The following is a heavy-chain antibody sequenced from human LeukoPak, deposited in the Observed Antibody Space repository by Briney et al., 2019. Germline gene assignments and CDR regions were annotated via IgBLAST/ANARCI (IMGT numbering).Heavy chain of an antibody. D-gene: IGHD2-15*01. CDR3: AGDLGYCSGGRCLPLDY. J-gene: IGHJ4*02. CDR2: IKQDGSEK. CDR1: GFTFSSYW. V-gene: IGHV3-7*01. Sequence: PGGSLRLSCAASGFTFSSYWMSWVRQAPGKGLEWVANIKQDGSEKYYVDSVKGRFTISRDDAKNSLYLQMNSLRAEDTAVYYCAGDLGYCSGGRCLPLDYWGQGTLVIVSS.